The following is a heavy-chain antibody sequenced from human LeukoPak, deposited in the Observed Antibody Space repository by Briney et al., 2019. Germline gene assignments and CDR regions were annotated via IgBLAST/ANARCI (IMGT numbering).Heavy chain of an antibody. V-gene: IGHV3-74*01. Sequence: GGSLRLSCAASGFPFSTYWMHWVRQVPGKGLVWVSRINPDGRSTSYADSVKGRFTISRDNAKNSLYLQMNSLRAEDTALYYCAKGPVVTGYWYFDLWGRGTLVTVSS. J-gene: IGHJ2*01. D-gene: IGHD2-8*02. CDR1: GFPFSTYW. CDR3: AKGPVVTGYWYFDL. CDR2: INPDGRST.